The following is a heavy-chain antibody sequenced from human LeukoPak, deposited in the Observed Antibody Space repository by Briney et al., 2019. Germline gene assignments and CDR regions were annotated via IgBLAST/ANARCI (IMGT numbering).Heavy chain of an antibody. Sequence: GGSLRLSCVAPGFTFSSYGMHWVRQAPGKGLEWVSSISSSSSYIYYADSVKGRFTISRDNAKNSLYLQMNSLRAEDTAVYYCARVPTVAGAYDYWGQGTLVTVSS. CDR3: ARVPTVAGAYDY. D-gene: IGHD6-19*01. V-gene: IGHV3-21*01. J-gene: IGHJ4*02. CDR2: ISSSSSYI. CDR1: GFTFSSYG.